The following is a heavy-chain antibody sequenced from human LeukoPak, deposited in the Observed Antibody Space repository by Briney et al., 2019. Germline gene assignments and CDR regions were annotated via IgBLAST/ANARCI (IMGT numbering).Heavy chain of an antibody. J-gene: IGHJ3*02. CDR3: AYDSSGYSAFGI. CDR1: GFTVSSNY. V-gene: IGHV3-53*01. Sequence: GGSLRLSCAASGFTVSSNYMSWVRQAPGKGLEWVSVIYSGGSTYYADSVKGRFTISRDNSKNTLYLQMNSLRAEDTAVYYCAYDSSGYSAFGIWGQGTMVTVSS. CDR2: IYSGGST. D-gene: IGHD3-22*01.